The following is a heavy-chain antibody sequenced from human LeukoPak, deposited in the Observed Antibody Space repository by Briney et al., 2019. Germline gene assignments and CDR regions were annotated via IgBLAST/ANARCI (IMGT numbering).Heavy chain of an antibody. V-gene: IGHV3-30*04. CDR1: GFTFSCYA. Sequence: GGSLRLFCAASGFTFSCYAMHWVRQAPGKGLEWVAVISYDGSNKYYADSVKGRFTISRDNSKNALYLQMNSLRAEDTAVYYCVRNPHVDTAMVILPFWDYWGQGTLVTVSS. D-gene: IGHD5-18*01. CDR3: VRNPHVDTAMVILPFWDY. J-gene: IGHJ4*02. CDR2: ISYDGSNK.